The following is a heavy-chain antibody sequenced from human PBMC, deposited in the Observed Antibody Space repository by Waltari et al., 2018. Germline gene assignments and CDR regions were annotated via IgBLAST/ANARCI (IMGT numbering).Heavy chain of an antibody. V-gene: IGHV3-33*01. J-gene: IGHJ6*02. CDR1: GFNFSTYG. CDR3: ARERDRVAPPYGLDV. Sequence: QVQLVESGGGVVQPGRALRLSCAASGFNFSTYGMHWVRQAPGKGLEWVEVIWDDGSNKYDADSVKGRFTISRDNSKNTLYVQMNGLRAEDTGVYYCARERDRVAPPYGLDVWGQGTTVTVSS. CDR2: IWDDGSNK. D-gene: IGHD5-12*01.